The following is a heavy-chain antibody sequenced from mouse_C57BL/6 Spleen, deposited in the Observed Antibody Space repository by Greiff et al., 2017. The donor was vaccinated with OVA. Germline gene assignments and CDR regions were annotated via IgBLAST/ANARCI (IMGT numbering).Heavy chain of an antibody. CDR2: INPNNGGT. CDR1: GYTFTDYY. J-gene: IGHJ4*01. D-gene: IGHD2-12*01. V-gene: IGHV1-26*01. Sequence: VQLQQSGPELVKPGASVKISCKASGYTFTDYYMNWVKQSHGKSLEWIGDINPNNGGTSYNQKFKGKATLTVDKSSSTAYMELRSLTSEDSAVDYCARGDYRNAMDYWGQGTSVTVSS. CDR3: ARGDYRNAMDY.